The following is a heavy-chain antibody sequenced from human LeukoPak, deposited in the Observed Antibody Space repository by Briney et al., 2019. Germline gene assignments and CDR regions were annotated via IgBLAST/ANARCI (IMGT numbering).Heavy chain of an antibody. J-gene: IGHJ5*02. CDR2: IYYSGST. D-gene: IGHD1-26*01. CDR1: GGSISSYY. CDR3: ARGIVGATVGWFDP. Sequence: SETLSLTCTVSGGSISSYYWSWIRQPPGKGLEWIGCIYYSGSTNYNPSLKSRVTISVDTSKNQFSLKLSSVTAADTAVYYCARGIVGATVGWFDPWGQGTLVTVSS. V-gene: IGHV4-59*08.